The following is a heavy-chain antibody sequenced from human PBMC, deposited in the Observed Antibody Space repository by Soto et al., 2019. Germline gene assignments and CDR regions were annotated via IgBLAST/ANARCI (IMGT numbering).Heavy chain of an antibody. D-gene: IGHD3-10*01. CDR1: GFTFSNYL. Sequence: EVQLVESGGDLVQPGGSLRLSCAASGFTFSNYLMHWVRQAPGKGLVWVSRINGDGSSTSYANSVKGRFTISRDNAKNTVYLQMNSLRDEDTAVYYCARHYASGTYSVDYWGQGTQVTVSS. CDR3: ARHYASGTYSVDY. J-gene: IGHJ4*02. V-gene: IGHV3-74*01. CDR2: INGDGSST.